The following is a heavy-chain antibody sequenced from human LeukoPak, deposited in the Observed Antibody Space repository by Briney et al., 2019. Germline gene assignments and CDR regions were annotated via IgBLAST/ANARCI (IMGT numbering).Heavy chain of an antibody. V-gene: IGHV2-26*01. Sequence: NESGPTLVNPTETLTLTCTVSGFSLSNARMGVSWIRQPPGKALEWLAHILSNDEKSYSTSLKSRLTISKDTSKSQVVLTMTNMDPVDTATYYCARIRGYDFWSGYTLYHPSDAFDIWGQGTMVTVSS. CDR1: GFSLSNARMG. D-gene: IGHD3-3*01. J-gene: IGHJ3*02. CDR3: ARIRGYDFWSGYTLYHPSDAFDI. CDR2: ILSNDEK.